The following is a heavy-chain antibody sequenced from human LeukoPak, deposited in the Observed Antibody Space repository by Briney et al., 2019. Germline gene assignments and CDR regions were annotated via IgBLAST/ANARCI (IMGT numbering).Heavy chain of an antibody. D-gene: IGHD6-19*01. V-gene: IGHV1-18*01. CDR1: GYTFASYG. CDR2: ISTYNDNT. J-gene: IGHJ4*02. CDR3: ARDGRRIAVAGTQGNYFDY. Sequence: ASVKVSCKASGYTFASYGISWVRQAPGQGLEWMGWISTYNDNTNYAQKLQGRVTMTTDTSTSTAYMELRSLRSDDTAVYYCARDGRRIAVAGTQGNYFDYWGQGTLVTVSS.